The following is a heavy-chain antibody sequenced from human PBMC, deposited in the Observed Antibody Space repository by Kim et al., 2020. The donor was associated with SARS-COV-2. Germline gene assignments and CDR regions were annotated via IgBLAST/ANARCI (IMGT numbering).Heavy chain of an antibody. J-gene: IGHJ6*02. D-gene: IGHD6-19*01. V-gene: IGHV3-21*01. Sequence: GGSLRLSCAASGFTFSSYSMNWVRQAPGKGLEWVSSISSSSSYIYYADSVKGRFTISRDNAKNSLYLQMNSLRAEDTAVYYCARDGQWLVRSYYYGMDVWGQGTTVTVSS. CDR2: ISSSSSYI. CDR3: ARDGQWLVRSYYYGMDV. CDR1: GFTFSSYS.